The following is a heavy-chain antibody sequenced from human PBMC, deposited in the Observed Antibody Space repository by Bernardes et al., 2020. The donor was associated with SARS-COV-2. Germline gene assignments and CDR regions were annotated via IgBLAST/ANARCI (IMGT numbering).Heavy chain of an antibody. V-gene: IGHV3-23*01. CDR2: ISGSGGTT. CDR1: GFTFSSYI. D-gene: IGHD2-15*01. CDR3: AKVVGSGGNNFDY. Sequence: GGSLRLSCAASGFTFSSYIMTWVRQAPGKGLEWVSTISGSGGTTYYADSVKGRFTISRDNSKNTLYLQMNSLRAEDTAVYYCAKVVGSGGNNFDYWGQGTLVTVSS. J-gene: IGHJ4*02.